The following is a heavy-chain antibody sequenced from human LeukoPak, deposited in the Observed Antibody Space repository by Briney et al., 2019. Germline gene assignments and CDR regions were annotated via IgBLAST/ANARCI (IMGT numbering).Heavy chain of an antibody. D-gene: IGHD4-23*01. CDR3: ARGGAQRWPFDY. J-gene: IGHJ4*02. CDR2: TYYRSKWYN. CDR1: GDSVSSNSAA. V-gene: IGHV6-1*01. Sequence: SQTLSLTCAISGDSVSSNSAAWHWIRQSPSRVDEWLGRTYYRSKWYNDYAVSVKSRITINPDTSKNQFSLHLSAVTPENTAVYYCARGGAQRWPFDYWGQGTLVTVTS.